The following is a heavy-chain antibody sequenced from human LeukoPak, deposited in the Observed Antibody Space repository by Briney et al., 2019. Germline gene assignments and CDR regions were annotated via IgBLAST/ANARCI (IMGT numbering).Heavy chain of an antibody. J-gene: IGHJ4*02. Sequence: ASVKVSCKPSGYTFTGYYMHWVREAPGQGLEWMGWINPSSGGTNYAQKCQGRVAMTRDTYISTAYMELSRLRADDTAVYYCARGWGYTVHFDYWGEGTLVTVSS. D-gene: IGHD2-2*02. CDR2: INPSSGGT. V-gene: IGHV1-2*02. CDR3: ARGWGYTVHFDY. CDR1: GYTFTGYY.